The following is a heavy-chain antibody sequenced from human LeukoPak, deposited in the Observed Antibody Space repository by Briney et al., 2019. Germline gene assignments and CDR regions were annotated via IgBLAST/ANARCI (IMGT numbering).Heavy chain of an antibody. D-gene: IGHD6-19*01. J-gene: IGHJ4*02. CDR1: GFTFSTYA. Sequence: PGGSLRLSCAASGFTFSTYAMSWVRQAPGKGLECVSTISGTGGSTYYADSVKGRFTISRDNSKNTLYLQVDSLRAEDTAVYYCAKRVAVAGTITGPLDYWGQGTLVTVSS. CDR3: AKRVAVAGTITGPLDY. V-gene: IGHV3-23*01. CDR2: ISGTGGST.